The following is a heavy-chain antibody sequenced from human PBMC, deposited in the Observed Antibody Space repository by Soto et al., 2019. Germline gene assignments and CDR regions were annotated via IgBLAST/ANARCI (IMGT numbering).Heavy chain of an antibody. J-gene: IGHJ4*02. CDR2: ISGTASRT. V-gene: IGHV3-23*01. CDR3: ATSFRYFDN. D-gene: IGHD3-9*01. Sequence: GGSLRLSCAVSGFTPTTTPLSWVRQAPGKGLEWLTSISGTASRTYYVDSVKGRFFISRDNSKNTVTLQMNNLTVDDTAVYYCATSFRYFDNWGQGTRVTVSS. CDR1: GFTPTTTP.